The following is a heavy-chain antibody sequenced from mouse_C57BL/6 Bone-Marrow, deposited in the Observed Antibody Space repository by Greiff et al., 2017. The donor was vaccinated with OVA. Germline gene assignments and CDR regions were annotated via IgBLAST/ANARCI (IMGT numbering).Heavy chain of an antibody. Sequence: EVQLQESGAELVRPGASVKLSCTASGFNIKDDYMHWVKQRPEQGLEWIGWIDPENGDTESASKFQGKATITADTSSNTAYLQLSSLTSEDTAVYYCTTLLLDWFAYWGQGTLVTVSA. D-gene: IGHD1-1*01. CDR3: TTLLLDWFAY. J-gene: IGHJ3*01. CDR2: IDPENGDT. V-gene: IGHV14-4*01. CDR1: GFNIKDDY.